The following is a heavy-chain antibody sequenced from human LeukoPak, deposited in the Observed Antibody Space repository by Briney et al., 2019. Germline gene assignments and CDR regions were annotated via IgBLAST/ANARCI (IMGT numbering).Heavy chain of an antibody. V-gene: IGHV3-30*04. CDR1: GFTFSSYA. J-gene: IGHJ4*02. Sequence: GRSLRLSCAASGFTFSSYAMHWVRQAPGKGLEWVAVISYDGSNKYYADSVKGRFTISRDNSKNTLYLQMNSLRAEDTAVYYCAKDHGSGSVDYWGQGALVTVSS. CDR2: ISYDGSNK. D-gene: IGHD3-10*01. CDR3: AKDHGSGSVDY.